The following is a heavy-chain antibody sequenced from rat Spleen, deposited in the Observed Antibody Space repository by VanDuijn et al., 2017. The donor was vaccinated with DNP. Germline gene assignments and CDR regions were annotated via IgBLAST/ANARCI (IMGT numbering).Heavy chain of an antibody. CDR2: ITNTGGST. CDR3: TIAYNSGFVY. J-gene: IGHJ3*01. CDR1: GFTFNNYW. Sequence: EVQLVESGGGLVQPGRSLKLSCVASGFTFNNYWMTWIRQAPGKGLEWVASITNTGGSTYYLDSVKGRFTISRDNAKSTLYLQMNSLRSEDTATYYCTIAYNSGFVYWGQGTLVTVSS. D-gene: IGHD4-3*01. V-gene: IGHV5-31*01.